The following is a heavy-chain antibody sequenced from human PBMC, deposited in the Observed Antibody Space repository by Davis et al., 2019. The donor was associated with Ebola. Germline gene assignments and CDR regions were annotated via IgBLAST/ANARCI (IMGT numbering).Heavy chain of an antibody. J-gene: IGHJ6*02. CDR3: AREGSSYSGSYQYYYYGMDV. Sequence: GESLKISCAASGFTFSSYEMNWVRQAPGKGLEWVSYISSSGSTIYYADSVKGRFTISRDNSKNTLYLQMNSLRAEDTAVYYCAREGSSYSGSYQYYYYGMDVWGQGTTVTVSS. CDR2: ISSSGSTI. V-gene: IGHV3-48*03. CDR1: GFTFSSYE. D-gene: IGHD1-26*01.